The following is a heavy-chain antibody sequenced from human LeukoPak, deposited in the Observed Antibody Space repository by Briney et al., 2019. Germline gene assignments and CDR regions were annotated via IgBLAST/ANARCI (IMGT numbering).Heavy chain of an antibody. D-gene: IGHD6-13*01. CDR1: GYTFTSYY. CDR2: INPSGGST. CDR3: ARDGRRIAAAANHFDY. Sequence: ASVKVSCKASGYTFTSYYMHWVRQAPGQGREWRGVINPSGGSTSYAQKFQGRVTMTSDTSTSTVYMELSSLRSEDTAVYYCARDGRRIAAAANHFDYWGQGTLVTVSS. V-gene: IGHV1-46*01. J-gene: IGHJ4*02.